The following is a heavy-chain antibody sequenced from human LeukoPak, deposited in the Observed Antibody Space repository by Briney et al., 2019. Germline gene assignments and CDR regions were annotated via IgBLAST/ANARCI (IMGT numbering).Heavy chain of an antibody. CDR1: GFTFSSYA. V-gene: IGHV3-23*01. CDR2: ISGSGGST. J-gene: IGHJ3*02. D-gene: IGHD3-10*01. Sequence: TGGSLRLSCAASGFTFSSYAMSWVRQAPGRGLEWVSAISGSGGSTYYADSVKGRFTISRDNSKNTLYLQMNSLRAEDTAVYYCAKDRGTYYYGSGSYYDAFDIWGQGTMVTVSS. CDR3: AKDRGTYYYGSGSYYDAFDI.